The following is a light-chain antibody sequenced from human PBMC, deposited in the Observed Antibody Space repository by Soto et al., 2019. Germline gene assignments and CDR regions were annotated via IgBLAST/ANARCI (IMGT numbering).Light chain of an antibody. CDR2: EVS. CDR3: SLYAGGHNLV. Sequence: QSALTQPPSASGSPGQSVTISCTGTSSDVGGYNYVSWYQQHPGKAPKLVIYEVSKRPSGVPDRFSGSKSGNTASLTVSGLQAEDEASYYCSLYAGGHNLVFGGGTKLTVL. V-gene: IGLV2-8*01. CDR1: SSDVGGYNY. J-gene: IGLJ2*01.